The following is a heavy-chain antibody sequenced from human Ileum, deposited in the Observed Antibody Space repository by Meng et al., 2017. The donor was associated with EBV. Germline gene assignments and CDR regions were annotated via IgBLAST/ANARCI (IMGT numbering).Heavy chain of an antibody. CDR3: ASSDYYRSDY. J-gene: IGHJ4*02. CDR1: GASNSRGDW. CDR2: LSHCGNT. D-gene: IGHD3-22*01. Sequence: GSGPGRVQPHDNLSLPGRVSGASNSRGDWWSWSSEPPENAVGGSGDLSHCGNTLYRLSLKRRVTIPLDQSKHQLSLKQHSVTSADTAVYYCASSDYYRSDYWGQGTLVTVSS. V-gene: IGHV4-4*03.